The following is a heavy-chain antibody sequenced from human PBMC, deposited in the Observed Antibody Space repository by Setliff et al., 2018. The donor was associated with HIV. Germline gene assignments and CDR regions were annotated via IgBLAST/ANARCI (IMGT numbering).Heavy chain of an antibody. CDR3: ARMSISASVYSDY. CDR1: GGSITNGDHY. J-gene: IGHJ4*02. Sequence: PSETLSLTCSVSGGSITNGDHYWAWIRQSPGKGLEWIGYIYYTGDTYYSSSFESRVVISLDTSNNQFSLRVRSVTAADTALYFCARMSISASVYSDYWGQGTLVTVSS. D-gene: IGHD2-2*01. V-gene: IGHV4-30-4*08. CDR2: IYYTGDT.